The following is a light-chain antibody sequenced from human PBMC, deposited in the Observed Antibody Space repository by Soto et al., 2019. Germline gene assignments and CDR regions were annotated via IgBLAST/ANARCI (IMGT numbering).Light chain of an antibody. J-gene: IGKJ1*01. CDR2: QVS. V-gene: IGKV2-30*01. CDR1: QGLVYSDGNTF. CDR3: VQGTRWPWT. Sequence: DVVMTQSPLSLPVTLGQPASISCRSSQGLVYSDGNTFLNWFQQRPGQSPRRLIYQVSNRDSGVPDRLSGSGSGTDLTLNISRVEAEDVGVYYCVQGTRWPWTFGQGNKVEIK.